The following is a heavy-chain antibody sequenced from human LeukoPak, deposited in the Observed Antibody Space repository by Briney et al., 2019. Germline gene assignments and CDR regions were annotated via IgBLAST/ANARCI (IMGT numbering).Heavy chain of an antibody. CDR1: GYTFTSYG. CDR2: ISAYNGNT. J-gene: IGHJ2*01. Sequence: ASVKVSCKASGYTFTSYGISWVRQAPGQGLEWMGWISAYNGNTNYAQKLQGRVTMTTDTPTSTAYMELRSLRSDDTAVYYCARDLGPITAPEWCFDLWGRGTLVTVSS. D-gene: IGHD6-13*01. V-gene: IGHV1-18*01. CDR3: ARDLGPITAPEWCFDL.